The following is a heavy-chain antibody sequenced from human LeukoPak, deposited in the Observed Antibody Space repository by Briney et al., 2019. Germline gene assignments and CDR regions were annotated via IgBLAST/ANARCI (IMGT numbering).Heavy chain of an antibody. V-gene: IGHV1-2*02. CDR1: VYTFTNFY. D-gene: IGHD2-2*01. CDR3: ARRPINCIITNCYVDY. CDR2: MNPNSGDT. Sequence: ASVTVSFTASVYTFTNFYIYWVRQAPGQGLEWMGWMNPNSGDTSYSREFQDRVTITRDTSLSTAYMELSRLRSEDAAVYFCARRPINCIITNCYVDYWGQGTLVTVSS. J-gene: IGHJ4*02.